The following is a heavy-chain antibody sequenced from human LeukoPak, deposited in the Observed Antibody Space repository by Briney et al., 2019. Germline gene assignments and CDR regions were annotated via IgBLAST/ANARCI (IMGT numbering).Heavy chain of an antibody. CDR1: GFTFSSYA. J-gene: IGHJ3*02. CDR2: ISYDGSNK. CDR3: ARGADGRVVFDI. Sequence: GRSLRLSCAASGFTFSSYAMHRVREAPGKGLECVAVISYDGSNKYYADSVKGRFTISRDNCKKTLFLQMNSVRAEDTAVYYCARGADGRVVFDIWGQGTMVTVSS. V-gene: IGHV3-30*01. D-gene: IGHD5-24*01.